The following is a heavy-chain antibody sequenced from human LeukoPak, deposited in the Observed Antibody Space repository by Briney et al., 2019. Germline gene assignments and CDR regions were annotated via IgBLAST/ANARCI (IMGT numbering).Heavy chain of an antibody. Sequence: GGSLRLSWAASGFTFSSYSMNWVRQAAGKGLEWVSSISSSSSYIYYADSVKGRFTISRDNAKNSLYLQMNSLRAEDTAVYYCARAPMVITTVVDYWGQGTLVTVSS. CDR2: ISSSSSYI. J-gene: IGHJ4*02. CDR3: ARAPMVITTVVDY. D-gene: IGHD3-22*01. V-gene: IGHV3-21*01. CDR1: GFTFSSYS.